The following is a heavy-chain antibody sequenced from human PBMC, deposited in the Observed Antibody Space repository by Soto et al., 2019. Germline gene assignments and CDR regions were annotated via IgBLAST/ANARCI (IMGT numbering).Heavy chain of an antibody. CDR2: IIPIFGTA. Sequence: QVQLVQSGAEVKKPGSSVKVSCKASGGTFSSYAISWVRQAPGQGLEWMGGIIPIFGTANYAQKFQGRVTITADESTITAYMELSSLRSEETAVYYCARGKGSAYYYGSGRYKEYNWFDPWGQGTLVTVSS. D-gene: IGHD3-10*01. J-gene: IGHJ5*02. V-gene: IGHV1-69*12. CDR1: GGTFSSYA. CDR3: ARGKGSAYYYGSGRYKEYNWFDP.